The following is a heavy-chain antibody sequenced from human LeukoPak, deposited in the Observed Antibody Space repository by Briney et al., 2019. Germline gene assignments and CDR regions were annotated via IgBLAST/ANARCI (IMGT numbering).Heavy chain of an antibody. CDR1: GGSIRNYY. CDR3: GGAGTEGGLEISFFFDL. CDR2: IYTSGST. V-gene: IGHV4-4*07. J-gene: IGHJ2*01. D-gene: IGHD1-1*01. Sequence: SETLSLTCTVSGGSIRNYYWSWIRQPAGTGVEWIGRIYTSGSTDYNPPLKSRVTISVYTSKIQFSLVLATVTAADPAVYYCGGAGTEGGLEISFFFDLWGRGTLVTVSS.